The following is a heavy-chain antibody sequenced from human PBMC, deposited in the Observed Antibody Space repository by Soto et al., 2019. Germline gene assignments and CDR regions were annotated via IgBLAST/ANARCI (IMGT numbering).Heavy chain of an antibody. CDR3: ARPRSGSYLYDAFDI. J-gene: IGHJ3*02. CDR2: ISYDGSNK. V-gene: IGHV3-30-3*01. D-gene: IGHD1-26*01. CDR1: GFTFSSYA. Sequence: GGSLRLSCAASGFTFSSYAMHWVRQAPGKGLEWVAVISYDGSNKYYADSVKGRFTISRDNSKNTLYLQMNSLRAEDTAVYYCARPRSGSYLYDAFDIWGQGTMVTVSS.